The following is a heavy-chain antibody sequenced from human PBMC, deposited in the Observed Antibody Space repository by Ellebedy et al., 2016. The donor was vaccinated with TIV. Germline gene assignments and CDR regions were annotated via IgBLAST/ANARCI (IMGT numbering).Heavy chain of an antibody. D-gene: IGHD3-10*01. CDR1: GFTFSNAW. J-gene: IGHJ4*02. CDR2: IKSKTDGGTT. CDR3: TTARITMVRGVIIPFIDY. V-gene: IGHV3-15*01. Sequence: GGSLRLXXAASGFTFSNAWMSWVRQAPGKGLEWVGRIKSKTDGGTTDYAAPVKGRFTISRDDSKNTLYLQMNSLKTEDTAVYYCTTARITMVRGVIIPFIDYWGQGTLVTVSS.